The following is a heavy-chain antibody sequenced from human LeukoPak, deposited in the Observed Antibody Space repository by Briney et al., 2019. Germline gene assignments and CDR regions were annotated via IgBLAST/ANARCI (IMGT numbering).Heavy chain of an antibody. CDR3: ARDSRRSGRFLEWLSPGYMDV. CDR2: IIPIFGTA. V-gene: IGHV1-69*05. J-gene: IGHJ6*03. D-gene: IGHD3-3*01. CDR1: GGTFSSYA. Sequence: GASVKVSCTASGGTFSSYAISWVRQAPGQGLEWMGGIIPIFGTANYAQKFQGRVTITTDESTSTAYMELSSLRSEDTAVYYCARDSRRSGRFLEWLSPGYMDVWGKGTTVTVSS.